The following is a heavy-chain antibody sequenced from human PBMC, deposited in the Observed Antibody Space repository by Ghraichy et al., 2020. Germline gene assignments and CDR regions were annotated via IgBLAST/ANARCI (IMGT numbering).Heavy chain of an antibody. CDR3: VKDPNWGSV. CDR1: GFTFSSYA. J-gene: IGHJ1*01. Sequence: GGSLRLSCAASGFTFSSYAMSWVRQAPGERLEWVSTISGSGDTTYYADSVKGRFTISRDNSKNTLYVQMNSLRAEDMAIYYCVKDPNWGSVWGQGTLVTVSS. CDR2: ISGSGDTT. D-gene: IGHD7-27*01. V-gene: IGHV3-23*01.